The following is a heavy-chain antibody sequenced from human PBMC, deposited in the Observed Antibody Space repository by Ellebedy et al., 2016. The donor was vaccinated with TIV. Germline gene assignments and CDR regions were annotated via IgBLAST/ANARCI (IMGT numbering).Heavy chain of an antibody. CDR2: VYYSGSP. CDR3: ARIDSWQPIDD. Sequence: MPSETLSLTCDVSGGFVNSSRHYRAWIRQPPGKGLEWIGSVYYSGSPYSNPSFKSRVTLSADTSKNQFSLNLRTVTAADTAVYYCARIDSWQPIDDWGQGILVSVSS. V-gene: IGHV4-39*01. CDR1: GGFVNSSRHY. D-gene: IGHD3-9*01. J-gene: IGHJ4*02.